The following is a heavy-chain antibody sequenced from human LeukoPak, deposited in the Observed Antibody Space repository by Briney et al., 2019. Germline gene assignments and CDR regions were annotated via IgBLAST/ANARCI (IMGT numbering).Heavy chain of an antibody. Sequence: GGSLRLSCAASAFTFSSYTMSWVRQAPGKGLEWVSAISGSGGSTYYADSVKGRFTISRDNSKNTLYLQMNSLRAEDTAVYFCAKAVQLWSSDYWGQGTLVTVSS. D-gene: IGHD5-18*01. V-gene: IGHV3-23*01. CDR1: AFTFSSYT. CDR2: ISGSGGST. CDR3: AKAVQLWSSDY. J-gene: IGHJ4*02.